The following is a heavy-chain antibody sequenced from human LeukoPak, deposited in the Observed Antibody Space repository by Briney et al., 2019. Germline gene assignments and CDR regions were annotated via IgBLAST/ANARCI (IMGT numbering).Heavy chain of an antibody. V-gene: IGHV1-18*01. J-gene: IGHJ4*02. CDR2: ISAYYGNT. CDR1: GYTFTSYG. D-gene: IGHD2-21*01. Sequence: ASVKVSCKASGYTFTSYGISWVRQAPGQGLEWMGWISAYYGNTNYSQKLQGRVTMTTDTSTSTAYMELRSLRSDDTAVYYCAWTIVAPPYSWDLDDWGQGTLVTVSS. CDR3: AWTIVAPPYSWDLDD.